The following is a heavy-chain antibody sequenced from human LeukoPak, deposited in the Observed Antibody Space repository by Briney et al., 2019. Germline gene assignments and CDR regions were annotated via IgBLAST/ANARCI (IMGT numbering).Heavy chain of an antibody. V-gene: IGHV3-23*01. CDR3: ARGMVVAGSGAFDY. D-gene: IGHD2-15*01. Sequence: GGSLRLSCAASGFTFSSYAMSWVRQAPGKGLEWVSGITGSGVSTYYADFVKGRCTISRDNSKNTLYLQKNSLRAEDTAVYYCARGMVVAGSGAFDYWGQGTLVTVSS. CDR1: GFTFSSYA. J-gene: IGHJ4*02. CDR2: ITGSGVST.